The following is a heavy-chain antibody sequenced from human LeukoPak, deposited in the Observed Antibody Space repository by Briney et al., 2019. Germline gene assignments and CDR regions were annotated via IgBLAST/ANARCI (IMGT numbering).Heavy chain of an antibody. J-gene: IGHJ4*02. Sequence: PGGSLRLSCAASGFTVSSNYMSWVRQAPGKGLEWVSAISGSGGSTYYADSVKGRFTISRDNSKNTLYLQMSSLRAEDTAVYYCAKDRYSSGWYDYFDYWGQGTLVTVSS. CDR3: AKDRYSSGWYDYFDY. D-gene: IGHD6-19*01. CDR1: GFTVSSNY. CDR2: ISGSGGST. V-gene: IGHV3-23*01.